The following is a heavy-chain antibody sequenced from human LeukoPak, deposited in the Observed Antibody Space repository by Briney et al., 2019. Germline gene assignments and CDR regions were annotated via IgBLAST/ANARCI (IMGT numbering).Heavy chain of an antibody. V-gene: IGHV3-53*01. CDR1: GFTFSSYA. CDR2: IYSGGST. D-gene: IGHD3-9*01. CDR3: AGILRYFDWLPSGGGPFDY. J-gene: IGHJ4*02. Sequence: HPGGSLRLSCAASGFTFSSYAMTWVRQAPGKGLEWVSLIYSGGSTYYADSVKGRFTISRDNSKNTLYLQMNSLRAEDTAVYYCAGILRYFDWLPSGGGPFDYWGQGTLVTVSS.